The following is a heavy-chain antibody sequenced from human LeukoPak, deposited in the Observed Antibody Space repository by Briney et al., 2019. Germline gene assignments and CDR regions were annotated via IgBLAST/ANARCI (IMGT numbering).Heavy chain of an antibody. CDR1: GGSISSYY. CDR2: VYYSGST. CDR3: ASPSIAARRGGIYFDY. D-gene: IGHD6-6*01. Sequence: SETLSLTCTVSGGSISSYYWSWIRQPPGKGLEWIGYVYYSGSTNYNPSLKSRVTISVDTSKNQFSLKLSSVTAADTAVYYCASPSIAARRGGIYFDYWGQGTLVTVSS. J-gene: IGHJ4*02. V-gene: IGHV4-59*08.